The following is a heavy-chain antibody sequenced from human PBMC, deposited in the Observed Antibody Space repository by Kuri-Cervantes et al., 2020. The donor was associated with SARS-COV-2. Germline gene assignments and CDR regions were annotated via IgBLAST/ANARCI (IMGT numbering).Heavy chain of an antibody. CDR3: ASLPAYDILTGYYKLGVDY. Sequence: SVKVSCKASGGTFSSYAISWVRQAPGQGLEWMGGIIPIFGTANYAQKFQGRVTITADESTSTAYMELSSLRSVDTAVYYCASLPAYDILTGYYKLGVDYWGQGTLVTVSS. CDR2: IIPIFGTA. V-gene: IGHV1-69*13. CDR1: GGTFSSYA. J-gene: IGHJ4*02. D-gene: IGHD3-9*01.